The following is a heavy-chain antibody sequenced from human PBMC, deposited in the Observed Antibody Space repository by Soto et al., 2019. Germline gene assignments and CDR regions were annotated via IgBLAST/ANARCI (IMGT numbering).Heavy chain of an antibody. CDR3: AKDGQNRFDWLAYFDY. CDR2: ISYDGSDK. J-gene: IGHJ4*02. V-gene: IGHV3-30*18. D-gene: IGHD3-9*01. CDR1: GFTLSNYG. Sequence: GGSLRLSCAASGFTLSNYGMHWVRQAPGKGLEWVAVISYDGSDKYYADSVKGRFTISRDNSKNMLYLQMHSLRAEDTAVYYCAKDGQNRFDWLAYFDYWGQGTLVTVSS.